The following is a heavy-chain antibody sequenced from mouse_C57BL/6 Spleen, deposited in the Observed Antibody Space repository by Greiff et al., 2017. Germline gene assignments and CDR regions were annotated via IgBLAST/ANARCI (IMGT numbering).Heavy chain of an antibody. CDR3: ARKDEGYDVGY. Sequence: QVQLQQPGAELVRPGSSVKLSCKASGYTFTSYWMDWVKQRPGQGLEWIGNIYPSDSETHYNQKFKDKATLTVDKSSSTAYMQLSSRTSEDSAVYYCARKDEGYDVGYWGQGTTLTVSS. V-gene: IGHV1-61*01. D-gene: IGHD2-2*01. J-gene: IGHJ2*01. CDR1: GYTFTSYW. CDR2: IYPSDSET.